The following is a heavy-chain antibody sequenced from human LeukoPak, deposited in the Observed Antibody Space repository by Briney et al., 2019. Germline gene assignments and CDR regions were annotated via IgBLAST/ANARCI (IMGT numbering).Heavy chain of an antibody. J-gene: IGHJ4*02. CDR1: GFTFSSYA. D-gene: IGHD3-22*01. CDR2: ISGSGGST. CDR3: ATWGSGVVVIKGPDY. Sequence: PGGSLRLSCAASGFTFSSYAMSWVRQAPGKGLEWVSAISGSGGSTYYADSVKGRFTISRDNSKNTLYLQMNSLRAEDTAVYYCATWGSGVVVIKGPDYWGQGTLVTVSS. V-gene: IGHV3-23*01.